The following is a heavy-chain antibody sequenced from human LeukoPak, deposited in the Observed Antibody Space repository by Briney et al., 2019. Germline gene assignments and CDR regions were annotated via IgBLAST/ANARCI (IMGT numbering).Heavy chain of an antibody. J-gene: IGHJ4*02. Sequence: GASVKVSCKAFGYTFTSYDINWVRQATGQGLEWMGWMNPNSGSTGYAQKFQGRVTMTRNTSISTAYMELSSLRSEDTAVYYCASGYSSGWFPFDYWGQGTLVTVSS. CDR1: GYTFTSYD. CDR2: MNPNSGST. CDR3: ASGYSSGWFPFDY. D-gene: IGHD6-19*01. V-gene: IGHV1-8*01.